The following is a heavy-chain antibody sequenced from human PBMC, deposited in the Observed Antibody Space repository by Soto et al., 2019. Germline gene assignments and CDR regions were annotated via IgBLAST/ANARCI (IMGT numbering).Heavy chain of an antibody. V-gene: IGHV3-74*01. J-gene: IGHJ2*01. D-gene: IGHD4-17*01. CDR3: ARVAYGVNIYFDL. Sequence: EVQLVESGGGLVQPGGSLRLSCAASGFTFSTYWMHWVRQVPGKGLLWVSRINSDATTTTYADSVQGRFTISRDNAKDTLCLQMDSLRVEDTALYYCARVAYGVNIYFDLWGRGTLVTVSS. CDR1: GFTFSTYW. CDR2: INSDATTT.